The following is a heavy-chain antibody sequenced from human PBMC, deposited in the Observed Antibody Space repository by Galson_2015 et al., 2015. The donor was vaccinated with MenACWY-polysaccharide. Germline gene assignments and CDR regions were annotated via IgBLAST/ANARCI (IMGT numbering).Heavy chain of an antibody. CDR3: VKAHETSGWNRGPGY. CDR2: ISLVGRNT. Sequence: SLRLSCAASGFTFTSYTMSWIRQAPGKGPEWVTVISLVGRNTYYADPVKGRFTISRDNSKNTLYLQMHDLRAEDTAVHYCVKAHETSGWNRGPGYWGQGTLVTVSS. CDR1: GFTFTSYT. D-gene: IGHD1-1*01. V-gene: IGHV3-23*01. J-gene: IGHJ4*02.